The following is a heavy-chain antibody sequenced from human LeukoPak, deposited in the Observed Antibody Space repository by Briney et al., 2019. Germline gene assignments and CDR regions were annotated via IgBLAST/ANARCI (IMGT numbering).Heavy chain of an antibody. CDR1: GYTLTELS. Sequence: ASVKVSCKVSGYTLTELSMHWVRQAPGKGLEWMGGFDPEDGETIYAQKFQGRVTMTEDTSTDTAYMELSSLRSEDTAVYYCAKYQITPPYFDPFKEYYFDYWGQGTLVTVSS. J-gene: IGHJ4*02. CDR3: AKYQITPPYFDPFKEYYFDY. D-gene: IGHD3-9*01. V-gene: IGHV1-24*01. CDR2: FDPEDGET.